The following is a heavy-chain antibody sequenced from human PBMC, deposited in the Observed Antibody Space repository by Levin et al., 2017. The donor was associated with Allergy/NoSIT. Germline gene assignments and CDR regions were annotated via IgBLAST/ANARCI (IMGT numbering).Heavy chain of an antibody. Sequence: GGSLRLSCAASGFSFSSYSLSWVRQSPGKGLEWISSLSGTGNYIYYADSLKGRFAISRDNAKNSLYLQMNSLRAEDTAVYYCARSIVVGPAPYYGLDVWGQGTTVTVSS. J-gene: IGHJ6*02. CDR1: GFSFSSYS. CDR2: LSGTGNYI. V-gene: IGHV3-21*01. CDR3: ARSIVVGPAPYYGLDV. D-gene: IGHD2-2*01.